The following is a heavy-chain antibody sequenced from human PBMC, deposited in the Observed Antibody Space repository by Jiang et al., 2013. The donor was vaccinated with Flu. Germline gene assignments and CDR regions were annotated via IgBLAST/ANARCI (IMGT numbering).Heavy chain of an antibody. J-gene: IGHJ4*02. V-gene: IGHV4-59*01. Sequence: GSGLVKPSETLSLTCTVSGGSISSYYWSWIRQPPGKGLEWIGYIYYSGSTNYNPSLKSRVTISVDTSKNQFPLKLSSVTAADTAVYYCARGGYSSGWYNYWGQGTLVTVS. CDR2: IYYSGST. CDR3: ARGGYSSGWYNY. D-gene: IGHD6-19*01. CDR1: GGSISSYY.